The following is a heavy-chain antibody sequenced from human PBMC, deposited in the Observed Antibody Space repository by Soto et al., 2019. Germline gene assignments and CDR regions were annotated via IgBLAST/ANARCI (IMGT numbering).Heavy chain of an antibody. CDR3: ARAWGEYYDFWSGYYRGLAGGMDV. J-gene: IGHJ6*02. CDR1: GGSISSGGYS. V-gene: IGHV4-30-2*01. D-gene: IGHD3-3*01. Sequence: PSETLSLTCAVSGGSISSGGYSWSWIRQPPGKGLEWIGYIYHSGSTYYNPSLKSRVTISVDRSKNQFSLKLSSVTAADTAVYYCARAWGEYYDFWSGYYRGLAGGMDVWGQGTTVTVSS. CDR2: IYHSGST.